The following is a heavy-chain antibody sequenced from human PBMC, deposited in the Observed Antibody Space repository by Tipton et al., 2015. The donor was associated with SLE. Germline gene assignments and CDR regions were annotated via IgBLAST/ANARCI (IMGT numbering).Heavy chain of an antibody. CDR1: GDSISSGSYY. CDR2: IHTVGNT. V-gene: IGHV4-61*02. CDR3: ARHLGVIVAFEV. D-gene: IGHD3-10*01. J-gene: IGHJ3*01. Sequence: TLSLTCTVSGDSISSGSYYWSWIRQPAGKGLEWIGRIHTVGNTNYNPSPKSRVTVSLDTSKNQFSLKLSSVTAADTAVYYCARHLGVIVAFEVWGQGTVLTVSS.